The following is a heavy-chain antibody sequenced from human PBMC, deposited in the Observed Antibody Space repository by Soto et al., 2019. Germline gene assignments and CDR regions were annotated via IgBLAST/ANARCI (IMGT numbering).Heavy chain of an antibody. D-gene: IGHD4-17*01. CDR1: GFTFSSYS. CDR3: ARNSADYGDYQGSDAFDI. Sequence: EVQLVESGGGLVKPGGSLRLSFAASGFTFSSYSMNWVRQAPGKGLEWVSSISSSSSYIYYADSVKCRFTISRDNAKNSLYLQMNSLRAEDTAVYYCARNSADYGDYQGSDAFDIWGQGTMVTVSS. V-gene: IGHV3-21*01. CDR2: ISSSSSYI. J-gene: IGHJ3*02.